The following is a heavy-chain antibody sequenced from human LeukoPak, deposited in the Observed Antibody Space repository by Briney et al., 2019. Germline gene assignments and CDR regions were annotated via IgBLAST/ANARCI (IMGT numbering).Heavy chain of an antibody. D-gene: IGHD1-26*01. Sequence: GGSLRLSCAASRFTFSSYAMSWVRQAPGKGLVWVSRFNGDGSTAYADSVKGRFTISRDNANNTLYLQMNSLRAEDTAVYYCARGTGVGSYVPAFDVWGQGTVVTVSS. CDR3: ARGTGVGSYVPAFDV. V-gene: IGHV3-74*01. CDR1: RFTFSSYA. J-gene: IGHJ3*01. CDR2: FNGDGST.